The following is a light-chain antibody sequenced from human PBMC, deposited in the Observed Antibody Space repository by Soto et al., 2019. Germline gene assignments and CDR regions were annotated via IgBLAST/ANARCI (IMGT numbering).Light chain of an antibody. CDR3: QQRSNWPRT. Sequence: DIQMTQSPSTLSASVGDTVTITCRASQSTSSWLAWYQQKPGKAPKVLIYAASTLQSGVPSRFSGSGSGTDFTLTISSLEPEDFAVYYCQQRSNWPRTFGQGTRWIS. CDR1: QSTSSW. V-gene: IGKV1-5*01. J-gene: IGKJ1*01. CDR2: AAS.